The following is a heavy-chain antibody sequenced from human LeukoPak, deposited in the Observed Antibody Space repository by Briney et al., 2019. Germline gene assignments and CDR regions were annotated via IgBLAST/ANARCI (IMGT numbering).Heavy chain of an antibody. V-gene: IGHV3-48*02. CDR2: ISGTSTAT. Sequence: GGSLRLSCAASGLTFSSSIMHWVRQAPGKGLEWVSFISGTSTATQYADSVKGRFTISRDIGRNALYLQMNSLRDEDTAVYYCARGGGGSYADAFHIWGQGTVVTVSS. CDR1: GLTFSSSI. CDR3: ARGGGGSYADAFHI. D-gene: IGHD3-16*01. J-gene: IGHJ3*02.